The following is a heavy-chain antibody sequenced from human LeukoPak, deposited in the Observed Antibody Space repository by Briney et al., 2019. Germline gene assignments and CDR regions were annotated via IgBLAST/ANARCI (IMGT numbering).Heavy chain of an antibody. CDR3: ARWTALLSQQYYYYGMDV. CDR2: IYYSGST. D-gene: IGHD3-16*02. V-gene: IGHV4-59*01. J-gene: IGHJ6*02. Sequence: SETLSLTSTVSGGSISSYYWSWIRQPPGKGLEWIGYIYYSGSTNYNPSLKSRVTISVDTSKNQFSLKLSSVTAADTAVYYCARWTALLSQQYYYYGMDVWGQGTTVTVSS. CDR1: GGSISSYY.